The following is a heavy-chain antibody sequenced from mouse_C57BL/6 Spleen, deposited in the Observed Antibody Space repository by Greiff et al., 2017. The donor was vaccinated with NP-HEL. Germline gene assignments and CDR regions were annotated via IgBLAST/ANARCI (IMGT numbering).Heavy chain of an antibody. CDR1: GYTFTSYG. CDR3: ARGDDYDPYAMDY. Sequence: VKLMESGAELARPGASVKLSCKASGYTFTSYGISWVKQRTGQGLEWIGEIYPRSGNTYYNEKFKGKATLTADKSSSTAYMELRSLTSEDSAVYFCARGDDYDPYAMDYWGQGTSVTVSS. D-gene: IGHD2-4*01. CDR2: IYPRSGNT. J-gene: IGHJ4*01. V-gene: IGHV1-81*01.